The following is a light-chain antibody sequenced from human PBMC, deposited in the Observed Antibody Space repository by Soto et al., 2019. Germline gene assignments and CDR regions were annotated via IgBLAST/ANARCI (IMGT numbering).Light chain of an antibody. CDR3: CSYVGTPL. V-gene: IGLV2-11*01. CDR1: SGDVDPYNY. Sequence: QSALTQPTSVSGSPGQSVTISCTGTSGDVDPYNYVSWYQQHPGRAPKLVIYDVNMRLSGVPDRFSGSKSGDTSSLTISGLQAEDEADYYCCSYVGTPLVGGGTKLTVL. J-gene: IGLJ2*01. CDR2: DVN.